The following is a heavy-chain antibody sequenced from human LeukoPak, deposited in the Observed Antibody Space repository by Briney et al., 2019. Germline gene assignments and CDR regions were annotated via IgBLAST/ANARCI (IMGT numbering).Heavy chain of an antibody. CDR1: GFTFSSYA. J-gene: IGHJ4*02. D-gene: IGHD6-19*01. CDR2: ISYDGSNK. V-gene: IGHV3-30*04. CDR3: ARVSLPEWLVGDFDY. Sequence: SGGSLRLSCAASGFTFSSYAMHWARQAPGKGLEWVAVISYDGSNKYYADSVKGRFTISRDNSKNTLYLQMNSLRAEDTAVYYCARVSLPEWLVGDFDYWGQGTLVTVSS.